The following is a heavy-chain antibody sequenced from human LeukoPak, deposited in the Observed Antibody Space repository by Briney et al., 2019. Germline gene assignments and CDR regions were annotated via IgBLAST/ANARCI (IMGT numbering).Heavy chain of an antibody. D-gene: IGHD3-22*01. CDR1: GYRFNAYW. CDR2: IYPDDSDT. V-gene: IGHV5-51*01. J-gene: IGHJ3*01. Sequence: GESLKISCKGSGYRFNAYWIAWVRQMPGKGLEWMGIIYPDDSDTRYSPSFQGQVTISADKSVRTAYLQWSSLKASENDMSYCARPHITSYYDSRGYDAFDVWGQGTMVTVSS. CDR3: ARPHITSYYDSRGYDAFDV.